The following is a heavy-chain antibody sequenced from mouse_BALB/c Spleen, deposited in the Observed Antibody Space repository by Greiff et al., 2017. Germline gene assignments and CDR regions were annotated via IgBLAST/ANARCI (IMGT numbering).Heavy chain of an antibody. V-gene: IGHV1-54*03. CDR2: INPGSGGT. D-gene: IGHD2-1*01. J-gene: IGHJ4*01. CDR1: GYAFTNYL. Sequence: QVQLQQSGAELVRPGTSVKVSCKASGYAFTNYLIEWVKQRPGQGLEWIGVINPGSGGTNYNEKFKGKATLTADKSSSTAYMQLSSLTSDDSAVYFCARHYGNYEGNAMDYWGQGTSVTVSS. CDR3: ARHYGNYEGNAMDY.